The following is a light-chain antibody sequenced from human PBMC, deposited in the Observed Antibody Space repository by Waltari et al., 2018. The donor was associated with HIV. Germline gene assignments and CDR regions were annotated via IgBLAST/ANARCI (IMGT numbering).Light chain of an antibody. CDR1: SSNIGNNY. CDR3: AAWEDSLSGRSWV. V-gene: IGLV1-47*01. Sequence: QSVLTQPPSASVTPGQRVTIACSGSSSNIGNNYVYWSQQFPGTPPKLLIYRNNQRPLGVPDRFSGSKSGTSASLAISGIRSEDEAEYHCAAWEDSLSGRSWVFGGGTKLTVL. CDR2: RNN. J-gene: IGLJ3*02.